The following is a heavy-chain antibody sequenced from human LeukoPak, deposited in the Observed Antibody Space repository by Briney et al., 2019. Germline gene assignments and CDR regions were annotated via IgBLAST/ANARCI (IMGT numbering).Heavy chain of an antibody. CDR1: GFTFDDYA. CDR2: ISWDGGST. V-gene: IGHV3-43D*04. D-gene: IGHD2-15*01. CDR3: ARGIRGYCSSGSCAYYYYYYMDV. J-gene: IGHJ6*03. Sequence: PGGSLRLSCAASGFTFDDYAMHWVRQAPGKGLEWVSLISWDGGSTYYADSVKGRFTISRDNSKNSLYLQTNSLRAEDTALYYCARGIRGYCSSGSCAYYYYYYMDVWGKGTTVTVSS.